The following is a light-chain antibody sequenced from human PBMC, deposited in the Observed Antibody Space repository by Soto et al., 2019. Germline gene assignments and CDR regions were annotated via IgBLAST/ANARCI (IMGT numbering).Light chain of an antibody. CDR3: QQRSNWPPFT. Sequence: EIVMTQSPATLSLSPGERATPSCRASQSVSNDLAWYHQKPGQAPRLLIYGASTRATGIPARFSGSGSGTDFTLTISSLEPEDFAVYYCQQRSNWPPFTFGQGTRLEIK. V-gene: IGKV3-11*01. J-gene: IGKJ5*01. CDR1: QSVSND. CDR2: GAS.